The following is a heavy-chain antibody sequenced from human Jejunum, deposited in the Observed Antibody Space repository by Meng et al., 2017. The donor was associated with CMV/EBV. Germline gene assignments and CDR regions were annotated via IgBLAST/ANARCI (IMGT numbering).Heavy chain of an antibody. J-gene: IGHJ4*02. Sequence: TFSGAFIGSSRFSWGWIRPPPGKGLGWIGNIYRGESTYYNPSLKSRFVISVDTSKNQFSLTLSSVTAADTAVYYCARDREQVYDYWGQGTLVTVSS. D-gene: IGHD5/OR15-5a*01. CDR3: ARDREQVYDY. V-gene: IGHV4-39*07. CDR1: GAFIGSSRFS. CDR2: IYRGEST.